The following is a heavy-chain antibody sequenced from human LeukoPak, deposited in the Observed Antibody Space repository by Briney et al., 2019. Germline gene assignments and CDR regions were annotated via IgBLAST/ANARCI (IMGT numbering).Heavy chain of an antibody. CDR3: AKDRRGCSSTSCYYRFDY. D-gene: IGHD2-2*01. CDR2: ISGSGGST. Sequence: ETLSLTCTVSGGSISSYYWSWVRQAPGKGLEWVSAISGSGGSTYYADSVKGRFTISRDNSKNTLYLQMNSLRAEDTAVYYCAKDRRGCSSTSCYYRFDYWGQGTLVTVSS. CDR1: GGSISSYY. V-gene: IGHV3-23*01. J-gene: IGHJ4*02.